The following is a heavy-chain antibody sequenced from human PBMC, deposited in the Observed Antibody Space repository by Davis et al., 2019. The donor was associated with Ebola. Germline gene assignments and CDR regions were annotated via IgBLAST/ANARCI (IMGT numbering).Heavy chain of an antibody. D-gene: IGHD4/OR15-4a*01. V-gene: IGHV4-59*08. Sequence: MPSETLSPPCTAPGGSTSPYYWSWIRQPPGKGLEWIRYIYYIGSTKYNLSLKGRVAISVDTSKNQFSLKLSSVTAADTAVYYCARSYGAAPFDYWGQGTLVTVSS. CDR2: IYYIGST. J-gene: IGHJ4*02. CDR1: GGSTSPYY. CDR3: ARSYGAAPFDY.